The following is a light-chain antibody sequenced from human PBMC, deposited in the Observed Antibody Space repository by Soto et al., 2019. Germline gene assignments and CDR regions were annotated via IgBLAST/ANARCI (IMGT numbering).Light chain of an antibody. V-gene: IGKV3-20*01. CDR1: QSVSNKY. CDR3: QQYGSSPPYT. CDR2: GSS. Sequence: EVVLTQSPGTLSLSPGERATLSCRASQSVSNKYLAWYQQKPAQAPRLLIFGSSARATGIPDRFSGSGSGTAFTLTSSRLEPEDFAVYYCQQYGSSPPYTFGQGTKLEIK. J-gene: IGKJ2*01.